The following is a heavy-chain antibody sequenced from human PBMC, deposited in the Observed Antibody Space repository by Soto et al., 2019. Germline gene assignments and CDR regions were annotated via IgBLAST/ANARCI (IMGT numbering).Heavy chain of an antibody. CDR2: MNPGSGDT. Sequence: ASVKVSCKASGYSFTNNDVSWVRRATGQGLERMGWMNPGSGDTGYAQKFQGRVTMTRDISIATAYMELSSLRSDDTAIYYCARMATFGSLNWFDPWGQGTLVTVS. CDR3: ARMATFGSLNWFDP. D-gene: IGHD3-16*01. J-gene: IGHJ5*02. V-gene: IGHV1-8*01. CDR1: GYSFTNND.